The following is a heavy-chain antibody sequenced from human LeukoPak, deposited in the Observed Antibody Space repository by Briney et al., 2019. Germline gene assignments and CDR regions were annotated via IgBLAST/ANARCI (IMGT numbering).Heavy chain of an antibody. V-gene: IGHV3-11*04. CDR3: AKAPPFGAAAGKFDY. Sequence: PGGSLRLSCAASGFTFSDYYMSWIRQAPGKGLEWVSYISSSGSTIYYADSVKGRFTISRDNSKNTLYLQMNSLRAEDTAVYYCAKAPPFGAAAGKFDYWGQGTLVTVSS. CDR2: ISSSGSTI. D-gene: IGHD6-13*01. J-gene: IGHJ4*02. CDR1: GFTFSDYY.